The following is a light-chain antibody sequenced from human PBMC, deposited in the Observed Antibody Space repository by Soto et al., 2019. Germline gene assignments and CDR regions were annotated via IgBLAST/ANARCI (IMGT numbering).Light chain of an antibody. CDR1: QSVSNN. V-gene: IGKV3-20*01. Sequence: EIVMTQSPATLSVSPGERATLSCRASQSVSNNLVWYQQKPGQAPRLLIYGASNRATGIPDRFSGSGSGTDFTLTISRLEPEDFAVYYCQQYGGSPETFGQGTKVDIK. J-gene: IGKJ1*01. CDR3: QQYGGSPET. CDR2: GAS.